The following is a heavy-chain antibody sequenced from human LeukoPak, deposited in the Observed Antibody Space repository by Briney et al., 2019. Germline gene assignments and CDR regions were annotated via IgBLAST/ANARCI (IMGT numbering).Heavy chain of an antibody. V-gene: IGHV3-15*01. J-gene: IGHJ4*02. D-gene: IGHD5-12*01. CDR2: VKSKTDGATT. CDR3: TTDLQVATAGYFDY. CDR1: GFTFSDYY. Sequence: PGGSLRLSCAATGFTFSDYYMSWIRQAPGKGLEWVGHVKSKTDGATTDYAAPVKGRFTISRDDSKNTLYLQMNSLKTEDTAVYYCTTDLQVATAGYFDYWGQGTLVTVSS.